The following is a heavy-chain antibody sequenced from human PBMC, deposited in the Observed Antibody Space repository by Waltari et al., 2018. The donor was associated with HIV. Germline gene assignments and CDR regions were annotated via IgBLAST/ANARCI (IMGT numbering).Heavy chain of an antibody. CDR1: GFTFGTYW. V-gene: IGHV3-7*01. J-gene: IGHJ4*02. CDR3: ARRRCTSTSCFFDY. Sequence: EVHLVESGGGLVQPGGSLRLSCAASGFTFGTYWMSWVRQAPGKGLEWVANIKQDGSEKYYVDSVKGRFTISRDNAKNSLFLQMNSLRGEDTAVYYCARRRCTSTSCFFDYWGQGTLVTVS. CDR2: IKQDGSEK. D-gene: IGHD2-2*01.